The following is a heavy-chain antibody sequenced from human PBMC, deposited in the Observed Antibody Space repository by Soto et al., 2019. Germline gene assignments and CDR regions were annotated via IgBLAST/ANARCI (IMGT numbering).Heavy chain of an antibody. V-gene: IGHV1-69*06. CDR3: ARSSTLARPFDY. CDR2: IRPIFGTA. CDR1: GGTFSSYA. D-gene: IGHD5-12*01. Sequence: SVKVSCKASGGTFSSYAISWVRQAPGRGLEWMGGIRPIFGTANYAQKFKGRVTSTADKPTSTAYMELSSLRSEDTAVYYCARSSTLARPFDYLGQGTLVTVAS. J-gene: IGHJ4*02.